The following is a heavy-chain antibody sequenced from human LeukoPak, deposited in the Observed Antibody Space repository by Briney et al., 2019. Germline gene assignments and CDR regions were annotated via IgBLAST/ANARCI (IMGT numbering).Heavy chain of an antibody. Sequence: PSETLSLTCTVSGGSISSGSYYWSWIRQPAGKGLEWIGRIYTSGSTNYNPSLKSRVTISVDTSKNQFSLKLSSVTAADTAVYYCAREDVGSFLWRLDYWGQGTLVTVSS. D-gene: IGHD1-26*01. CDR3: AREDVGSFLWRLDY. CDR2: IYTSGST. V-gene: IGHV4-61*02. CDR1: GGSISSGSYY. J-gene: IGHJ4*02.